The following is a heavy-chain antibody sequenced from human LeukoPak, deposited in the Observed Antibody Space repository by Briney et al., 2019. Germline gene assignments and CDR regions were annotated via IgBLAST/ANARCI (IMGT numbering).Heavy chain of an antibody. J-gene: IGHJ3*02. CDR3: AREGYYYGSGSSEYAFDI. CDR1: GFTFSSYG. D-gene: IGHD3-10*01. V-gene: IGHV3-33*01. Sequence: GGSLRLSCAASGFTFSSYGMHWVRQAPGKGLEWVAVIWNDGSNKYYADSVKGRFTISRDNSKNTLYLQMNSLRAEDTAVYYCAREGYYYGSGSSEYAFDIWGQGTMVTVSS. CDR2: IWNDGSNK.